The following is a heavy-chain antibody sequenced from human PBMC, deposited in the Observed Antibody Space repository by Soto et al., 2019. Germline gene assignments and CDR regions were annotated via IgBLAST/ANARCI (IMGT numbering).Heavy chain of an antibody. CDR3: ARDPSNGNSHVSYCGF. J-gene: IGHJ4*02. D-gene: IGHD2-21*01. Sequence: AGGSLRLSCAASGFTFSSYSMNWVRQAPGKGPEWVSYLSGSSRAINYADSVKGRFIVSRDNAKNSLFLQMNSLRDEDTAVYYCARDPSNGNSHVSYCGFWGQGTLVTVSS. CDR1: GFTFSSYS. V-gene: IGHV3-48*02. CDR2: LSGSSRAI.